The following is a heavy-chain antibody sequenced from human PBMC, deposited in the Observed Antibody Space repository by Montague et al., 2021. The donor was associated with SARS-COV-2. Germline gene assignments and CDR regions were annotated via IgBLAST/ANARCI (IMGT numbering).Heavy chain of an antibody. CDR2: IHHGGST. CDR1: GGSFSTYS. D-gene: IGHD3-10*01. Sequence: SETLSLTCAVHGGSFSTYSWNWIRQPPGKGLEWIGEIHHGGSTNYNPSLKSRVTISADTSKHQFSLKLTSVAAADTAVYYCARLGDGVVPSPILGVGPYYSYYYMDVGGKGTTVTVSS. CDR3: ARLGDGVVPSPILGVGPYYSYYYMDV. J-gene: IGHJ6*03. V-gene: IGHV4-34*01.